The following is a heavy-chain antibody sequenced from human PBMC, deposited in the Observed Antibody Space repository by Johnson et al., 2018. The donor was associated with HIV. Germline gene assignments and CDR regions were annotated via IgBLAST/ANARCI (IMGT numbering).Heavy chain of an antibody. D-gene: IGHD1-20*01. J-gene: IGHJ3*02. CDR1: GFTFSNYW. CDR3: AKGLYNWNDELDAFDI. Sequence: QVQLVESGGGLVQPGGSLRLSCAASGFTFSNYWMSWVRQAPGKGLEWVAVMWYDGSNKYYADSVKGRFTISRDNSKNTLYLQMNSLRAEDTAVYYCAKGLYNWNDELDAFDIWGQGTMVTVSS. V-gene: IGHV3-30*02. CDR2: MWYDGSNK.